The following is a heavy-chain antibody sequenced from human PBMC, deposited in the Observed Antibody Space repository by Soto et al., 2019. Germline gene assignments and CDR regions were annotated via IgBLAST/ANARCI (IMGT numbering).Heavy chain of an antibody. CDR2: INHSGAT. CDR1: DVSFSDFY. V-gene: IGHV4-34*01. CDR3: AGGRPGVRGIRFDS. Sequence: QVHLQQWGAGLLKPSETLSLTCAVSDVSFSDFYWSWIREPPGKGLEWIGEINHSGATKYNPSLQSRAPISVDTSKTQFSLKVNSVTAADTAVFYCAGGRPGVRGIRFDSWGQGTLVTVSS. D-gene: IGHD3-10*01. J-gene: IGHJ4*02.